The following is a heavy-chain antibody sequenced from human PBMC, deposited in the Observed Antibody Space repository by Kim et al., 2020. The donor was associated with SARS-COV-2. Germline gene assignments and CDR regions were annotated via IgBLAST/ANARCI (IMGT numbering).Heavy chain of an antibody. CDR3: ARHLILTGYEGYWYFDL. V-gene: IGHV4-59*08. CDR1: GDSISSYY. J-gene: IGHJ2*01. D-gene: IGHD3-9*01. CDR2: IYYSGST. Sequence: SETLSLTCTVSGDSISSYYWSWMRQPPGKGLEWIGDIYYSGSTNFNPSLKSRVTISVDTSKNQFSQNLSSVTAADTAVYYCARHLILTGYEGYWYFDLWGRGTLVTVSS.